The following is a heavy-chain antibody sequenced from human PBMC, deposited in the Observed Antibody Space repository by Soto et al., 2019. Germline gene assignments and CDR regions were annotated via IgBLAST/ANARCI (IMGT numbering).Heavy chain of an antibody. CDR2: IIPIFGTA. J-gene: IGHJ3*02. CDR1: GGTFSSYA. V-gene: IGHV1-69*06. D-gene: IGHD3-22*01. CDR3: ARYYDSSGYPDAFDI. Sequence: SVKVSCKASGGTFSSYAISWVRQAPGQGLEWMGGIIPIFGTANYAQKFQGRVTITADKSTSTAYMELSSLRSEDTAVYYCARYYDSSGYPDAFDIWGHGKRVTVSS.